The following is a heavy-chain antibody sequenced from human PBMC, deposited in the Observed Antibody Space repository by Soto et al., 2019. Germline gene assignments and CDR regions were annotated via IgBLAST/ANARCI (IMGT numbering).Heavy chain of an antibody. CDR3: ARDLSSCSSARCYSFYYGMDL. J-gene: IGHJ6*02. D-gene: IGHD2-2*01. Sequence: GVLRLSCTASGFNFSRFWTHWVRQVPGRGLVWVSHINSDGSRTSYADSVKGRFTISRDNAKNTLYLQMNSLRAEDTAVYYCARDLSSCSSARCYSFYYGMDLWGQGTTVTVSS. CDR1: GFNFSRFW. V-gene: IGHV3-74*01. CDR2: INSDGSRT.